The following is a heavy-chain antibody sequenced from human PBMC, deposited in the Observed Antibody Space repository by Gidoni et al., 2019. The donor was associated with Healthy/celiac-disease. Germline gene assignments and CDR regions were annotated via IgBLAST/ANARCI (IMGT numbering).Heavy chain of an antibody. D-gene: IGHD3-3*01. CDR3: ARGSTGFWSGYYYYYYYMDV. CDR2: IYYSGST. CDR1: GGSISSYY. Sequence: QVQLQESGPGLVKPSETLSLTCTVSGGSISSYYWSWIRQPPGKGLEWIGYIYYSGSTNYNPSLKSRVTISVDTSKIQFSLKLSSVTAADTAVYYCARGSTGFWSGYYYYYYYMDVWGKGTTVTVSS. J-gene: IGHJ6*03. V-gene: IGHV4-59*01.